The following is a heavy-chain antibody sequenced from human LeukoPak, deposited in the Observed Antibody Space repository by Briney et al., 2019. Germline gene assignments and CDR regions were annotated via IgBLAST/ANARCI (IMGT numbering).Heavy chain of an antibody. V-gene: IGHV1-18*01. CDR3: ARGNDYYDSSGYYSFDY. D-gene: IGHD3-22*01. Sequence: GSVKVSCKASGYTFTSYGISWVRQAPGQGLEWMGWISAYNGNTNYAQKLQGRVTMTTDTSTSTAYMELRSLRSDDTAVYYCARGNDYYDSSGYYSFDYWGQGTLVTVSS. J-gene: IGHJ4*02. CDR2: ISAYNGNT. CDR1: GYTFTSYG.